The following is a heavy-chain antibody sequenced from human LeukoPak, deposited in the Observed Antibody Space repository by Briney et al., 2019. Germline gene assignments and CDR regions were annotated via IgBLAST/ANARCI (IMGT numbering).Heavy chain of an antibody. D-gene: IGHD2-15*01. Sequence: GGSLRLSCAASGFTLSAVAMPWARQASGKGRGWVGRIRSKANGSATAYAASVKGRFTISRDDSKNTAYLQMNSLKTEDTAVYYCTIPDNYYYYMDVWGQGTLVTVSS. CDR2: IRSKANGSAT. CDR3: TIPDNYYYYMDV. V-gene: IGHV3-73*01. J-gene: IGHJ6*03. CDR1: GFTLSAVA.